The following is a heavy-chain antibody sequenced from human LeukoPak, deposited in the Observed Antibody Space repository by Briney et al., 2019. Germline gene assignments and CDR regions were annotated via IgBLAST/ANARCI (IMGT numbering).Heavy chain of an antibody. D-gene: IGHD2-15*01. CDR1: GGSISSYY. Sequence: PSETLSPTCTVSGGSISSYYWSWIRQPPGKGLEWIGYIYYSGSTNYNPSLKSRVTISVDTSKNQFSLKLSSVTAADTAVYYCARESGGHYYYYYGMDVWGQGTTVTVSS. CDR3: ARESGGHYYYYYGMDV. CDR2: IYYSGST. J-gene: IGHJ6*02. V-gene: IGHV4-59*01.